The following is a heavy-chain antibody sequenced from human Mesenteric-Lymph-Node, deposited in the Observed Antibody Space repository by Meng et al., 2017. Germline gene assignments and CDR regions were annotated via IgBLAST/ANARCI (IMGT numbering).Heavy chain of an antibody. D-gene: IGHD2-2*01. Sequence: QVQLVQSGAEVKKPGAAVRVSGKASGYTFTTYGITWVRQAPGQGLEWMGWISAYNGDTNYAQKLQGRVTMTTDTSRSTVYMELRSLRSDDTAVYYCARGGIFVVVPATMDLDYWGQGTLVTVSS. J-gene: IGHJ4*02. CDR3: ARGGIFVVVPATMDLDY. CDR2: ISAYNGDT. CDR1: GYTFTTYG. V-gene: IGHV1-18*01.